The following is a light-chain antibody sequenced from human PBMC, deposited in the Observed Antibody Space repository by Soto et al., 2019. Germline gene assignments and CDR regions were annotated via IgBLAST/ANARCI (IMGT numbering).Light chain of an antibody. J-gene: IGKJ1*01. CDR2: AAS. CDR3: QQSYRA. CDR1: QSISNS. Sequence: DIQMTQSPSSLSASVGDRVTITCRASQSISNSLNWYQQKPGKAPKLLIYAASSLQSGVPSRFSGSGSGTDFALTISSVQPEDFATYYCQQSYRAFGQGTKVEIK. V-gene: IGKV1-39*01.